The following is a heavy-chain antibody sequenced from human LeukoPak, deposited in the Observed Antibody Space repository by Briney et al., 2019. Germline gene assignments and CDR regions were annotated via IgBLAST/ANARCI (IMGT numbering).Heavy chain of an antibody. D-gene: IGHD3-10*02. CDR3: AELGITMIGGV. V-gene: IGHV3-48*03. CDR1: GFTFSSYE. CDR2: ISSSGSTI. J-gene: IGHJ6*04. Sequence: GGSLRLSCAASGFTFSSYEMNWVREAPGKGLEWVSYISSSGSTIYYADSVKGRFTISRDSAKNSLYLQMNSLRAEDTAVYYCAELGITMIGGVWGKGTTVTISS.